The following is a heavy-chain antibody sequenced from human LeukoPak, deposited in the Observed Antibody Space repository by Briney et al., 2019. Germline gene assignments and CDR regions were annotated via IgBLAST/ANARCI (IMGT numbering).Heavy chain of an antibody. Sequence: PSETLSLTCTVAGGSITHYYWTWIRQPPGKTLEWIGYSYYSGSTKYNPSLKSRVTISVDTSNNQFSLNLRSVTAADTAVYYCATTTSGGDAFDIWGQGTMVTVSS. J-gene: IGHJ3*02. D-gene: IGHD1-26*01. V-gene: IGHV4-59*01. CDR2: SYYSGST. CDR1: GGSITHYY. CDR3: ATTTSGGDAFDI.